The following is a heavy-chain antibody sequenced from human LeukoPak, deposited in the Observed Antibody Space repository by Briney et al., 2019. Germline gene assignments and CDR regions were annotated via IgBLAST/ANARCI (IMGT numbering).Heavy chain of an antibody. V-gene: IGHV4-4*07. J-gene: IGHJ4*02. CDR1: GGSISTYY. Sequence: PSETLSLTCSVSGGSISTYYWSWIRQPAGGGLEWVVRIYSTGSAYYNPSLKGRVSMSVDTSKNQFSLRLSSVTAADTAVYYCVRSWGVPAATLTHLDYWGQGILVTVSS. D-gene: IGHD2-2*01. CDR3: VRSWGVPAATLTHLDY. CDR2: IYSTGSA.